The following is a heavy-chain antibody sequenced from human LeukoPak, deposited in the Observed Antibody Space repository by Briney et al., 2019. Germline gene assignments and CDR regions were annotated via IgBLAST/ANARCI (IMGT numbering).Heavy chain of an antibody. CDR2: ISGSGGST. Sequence: GGSLRLSCAASGFTFSSYAMSWVRQAPGKGLEWVSAISGSGGSTYYADSVKGRFTISRDNSKNTLYLQMNSLRAEDTAVYYCATRPVGIAAAGIDYWGQGTLVTVSS. CDR1: GFTFSSYA. J-gene: IGHJ4*02. D-gene: IGHD6-13*01. CDR3: ATRPVGIAAAGIDY. V-gene: IGHV3-23*01.